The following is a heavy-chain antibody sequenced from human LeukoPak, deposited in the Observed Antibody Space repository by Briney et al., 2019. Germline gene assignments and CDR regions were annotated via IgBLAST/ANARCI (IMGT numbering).Heavy chain of an antibody. J-gene: IGHJ4*02. V-gene: IGHV1-46*01. D-gene: IGHD3-3*01. CDR3: GGITIFGVATTDY. CDR1: GYTFTSYY. CDR2: INPSGGST. Sequence: ASVKVSCKASGYTFTSYYMHWVRQAPGQGLEWMGIINPSGGSTSYAQKFQGRVTMTRDTSTSTVYMELSSLRSEDTAVYYCGGITIFGVATTDYWGQGTLVTVSS.